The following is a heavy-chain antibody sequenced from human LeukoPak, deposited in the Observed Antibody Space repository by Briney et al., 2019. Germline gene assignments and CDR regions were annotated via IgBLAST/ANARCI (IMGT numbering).Heavy chain of an antibody. CDR1: GYTFTSYD. J-gene: IGHJ6*03. CDR2: MNPNSGNT. D-gene: IGHD1-1*01. CDR3: ARSKNWNEYYYYYMDV. V-gene: IGHV1-8*03. Sequence: ASVKVSCTASGYTFTSYDINWVRQATGQGLEWMGWMNPNSGNTGYAQKFQGRVTITRNTSISTAYMELSSLRSEDTAVYYCARSKNWNEYYYYYMDVWGKGTTVTVSS.